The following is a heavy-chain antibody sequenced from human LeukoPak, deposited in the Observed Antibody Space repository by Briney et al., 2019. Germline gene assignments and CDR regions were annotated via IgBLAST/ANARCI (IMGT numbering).Heavy chain of an antibody. J-gene: IGHJ3*02. Sequence: SETLSLTCTVSGGSISSYYWSWIRQPPGKGLGWIGYIYYSGSTNYNPSLKSRVTISVDTSKNQFSLKLSSVTAADTAVYYCARDLLDGDYAYDAFDIWGQGTMVTVSS. CDR3: ARDLLDGDYAYDAFDI. CDR1: GGSISSYY. V-gene: IGHV4-59*01. D-gene: IGHD4-17*01. CDR2: IYYSGST.